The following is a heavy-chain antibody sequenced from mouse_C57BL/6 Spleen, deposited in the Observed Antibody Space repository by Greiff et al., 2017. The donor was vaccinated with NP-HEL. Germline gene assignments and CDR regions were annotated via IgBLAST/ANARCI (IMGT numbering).Heavy chain of an antibody. CDR3: ARAGTTVVGYFDY. Sequence: VQLQQSGAELVMPGASVKLSCKASGYTFTSYWMHWVKQRPGQGLEWIGEIDPSDSYTNYHQKFKGKSTLTVDKSSSTAYMQLSSLTSEDSAVYYCARAGTTVVGYFDYWGQGTTLTVSS. J-gene: IGHJ2*01. D-gene: IGHD1-1*01. CDR1: GYTFTSYW. V-gene: IGHV1-69*01. CDR2: IDPSDSYT.